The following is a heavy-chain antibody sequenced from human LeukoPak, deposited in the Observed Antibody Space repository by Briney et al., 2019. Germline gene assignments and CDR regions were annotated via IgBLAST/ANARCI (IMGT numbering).Heavy chain of an antibody. CDR1: GFTFSSYW. CDR3: ARIARDIVVVPAALYFDY. Sequence: GGSLRLSCATSGFTFSSYWMSWVRQAPGKGLEWVANIKQDGSEKYYVDSVKGRFTISRDNAKNSLYLQMNSLRAEDTAVYYCARIARDIVVVPAALYFDYWGQGTLVTVSS. V-gene: IGHV3-7*01. J-gene: IGHJ4*02. D-gene: IGHD2-2*01. CDR2: IKQDGSEK.